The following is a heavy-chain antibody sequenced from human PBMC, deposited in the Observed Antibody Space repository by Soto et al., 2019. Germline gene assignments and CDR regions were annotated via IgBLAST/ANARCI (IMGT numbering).Heavy chain of an antibody. CDR1: GYSFTTYW. CDR2: IYPGDSDT. CDR3: ARHSTSAPKDY. D-gene: IGHD3-10*01. V-gene: IGHV5-51*01. J-gene: IGHJ4*01. Sequence: GESLKISCKGSGYSFTTYWIAWVPQMPGKGLEWVGIIYPGDSDTRYSPSFEGHVTISVDKSISTAFLQWNSLKASDNAIYYCARHSTSAPKDYWGQGTLVTVSS.